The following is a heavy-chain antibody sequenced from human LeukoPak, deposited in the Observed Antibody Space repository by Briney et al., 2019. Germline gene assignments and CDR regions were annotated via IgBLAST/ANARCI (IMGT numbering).Heavy chain of an antibody. D-gene: IGHD1-26*01. CDR3: ARDRGATSYCYYYGMDV. V-gene: IGHV6-1*01. Sequence: SQTLSLTCAISGDSVSSNSAAWNWIRQSPSRGLEWLGRTYYRSKWYNDYAVSVKSRITINPDTSKNQFSLQLNSVTPEDTAVYYCARDRGATSYCYYYGMDVWGQGTTVTVSS. CDR1: GDSVSSNSAA. J-gene: IGHJ6*02. CDR2: TYYRSKWYN.